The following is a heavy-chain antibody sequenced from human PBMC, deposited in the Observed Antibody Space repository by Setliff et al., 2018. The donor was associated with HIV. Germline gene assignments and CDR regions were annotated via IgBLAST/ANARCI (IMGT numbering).Heavy chain of an antibody. Sequence: GASVKVSCKTSGGTFSSYAVSWVRQAPGQGLEWMGGIIPAFGTANYAQKFQGRVTITTDESTSTAYMELSGLRSEDTAVYFCARDGLLVAGIRFDYWGRGTLVTVSS. D-gene: IGHD6-19*01. CDR2: IIPAFGTA. V-gene: IGHV1-69*05. CDR3: ARDGLLVAGIRFDY. CDR1: GGTFSSYA. J-gene: IGHJ4*01.